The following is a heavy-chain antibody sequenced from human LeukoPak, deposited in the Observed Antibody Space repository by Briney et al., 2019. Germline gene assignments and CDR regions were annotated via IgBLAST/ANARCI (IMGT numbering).Heavy chain of an antibody. V-gene: IGHV3-23*01. CDR3: AKYPASGGYFDY. J-gene: IGHJ4*02. Sequence: GGSLRLSCAASGFTFSTYSMSWVRLAPGKGLEWVSGIRGSGANTYYADSVKGRFTISRDNSKNTLYLQMNSLRAEDTAVFYCAKYPASGGYFDYWGQGTLVTVSS. D-gene: IGHD6-13*01. CDR2: IRGSGANT. CDR1: GFTFSTYS.